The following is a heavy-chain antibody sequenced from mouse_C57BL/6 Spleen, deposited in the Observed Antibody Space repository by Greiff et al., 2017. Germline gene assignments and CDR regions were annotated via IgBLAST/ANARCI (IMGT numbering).Heavy chain of an antibody. Sequence: EVKLQESGPGLVKPSQSLSLTCSVTGYSFTSGYYWNWIRQFPGNKLEWMGYISYDGSNNYNPSLKNRISITRDTSKNQFFLKLNSVTTEDTATYYCARDGNLYAMDYWGQGTSVTVSS. V-gene: IGHV3-6*01. CDR2: ISYDGSN. CDR1: GYSFTSGYY. D-gene: IGHD2-1*01. J-gene: IGHJ4*01. CDR3: ARDGNLYAMDY.